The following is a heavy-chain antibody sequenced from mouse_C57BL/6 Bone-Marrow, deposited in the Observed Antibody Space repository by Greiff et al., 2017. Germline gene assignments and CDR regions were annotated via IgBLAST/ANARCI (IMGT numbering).Heavy chain of an antibody. D-gene: IGHD1-1*01. CDR3: TTDYYGSREYYYAMDY. Sequence: VQLQQSGAELVRPGASVKLSCTASGFNIKDDYMHWVKQRPEQGLEWIGWIDPENGDTEYASKFQGKATITADTSSNTAYLQLSSLTSEDTAFYYCTTDYYGSREYYYAMDYWGQGTLVTVSA. V-gene: IGHV14-4*01. CDR2: IDPENGDT. CDR1: GFNIKDDY. J-gene: IGHJ4*01.